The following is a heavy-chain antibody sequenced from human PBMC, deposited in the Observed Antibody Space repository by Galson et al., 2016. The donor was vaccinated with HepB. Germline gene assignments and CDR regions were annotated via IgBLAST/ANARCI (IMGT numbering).Heavy chain of an antibody. CDR1: GFSLSTSGEG. CDR2: IYWDDDK. D-gene: IGHD3-10*01. J-gene: IGHJ4*02. Sequence: PALVKPTQTLTLTCTFSGFSLSTSGEGVGWIRQPPGKALEWLALIYWDDDKRYSPSLKSRLTITKDTSKNQVVLKLTNMDPVGTATYYLAHITTTMVQGLSITSIFHFDYWVQGTLVTVSS. CDR3: AHITTTMVQGLSITSIFHFDY. V-gene: IGHV2-5*02.